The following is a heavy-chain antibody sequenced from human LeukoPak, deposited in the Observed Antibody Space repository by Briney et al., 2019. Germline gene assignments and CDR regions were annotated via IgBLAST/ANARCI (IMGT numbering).Heavy chain of an antibody. D-gene: IGHD4/OR15-4a*01. CDR2: IKQDGSEK. CDR3: ARDDYGRGAFDI. CDR1: GFTFSSYR. Sequence: PGGSLRLSCAASGFTFSSYRMSWVRQAPGKGLEWVANIKQDGSEKYYVDSVKGRFTISRDNAKNSLYLQMNSLRAEDTAVYYCARDDYGRGAFDIWGQGTMVTVSS. J-gene: IGHJ3*02. V-gene: IGHV3-7*01.